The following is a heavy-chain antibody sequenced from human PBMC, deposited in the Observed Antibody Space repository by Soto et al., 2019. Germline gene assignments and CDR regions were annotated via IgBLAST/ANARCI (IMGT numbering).Heavy chain of an antibody. J-gene: IGHJ5*02. Sequence: PGGSLRLSCAASGFTFSSYSMNWVRQAQGKGLEWVSYISSSSSTIYYADSVKGRFTISRDNAKNSLYLQMNSLRAEDTAVYYWARDYGDYVSPNWFDPWGQGTLVTVSS. D-gene: IGHD4-17*01. CDR1: GFTFSSYS. V-gene: IGHV3-48*01. CDR2: ISSSSSTI. CDR3: ARDYGDYVSPNWFDP.